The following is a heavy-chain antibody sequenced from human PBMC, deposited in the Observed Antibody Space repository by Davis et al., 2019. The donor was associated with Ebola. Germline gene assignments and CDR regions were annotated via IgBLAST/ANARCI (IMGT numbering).Heavy chain of an antibody. CDR3: ARGEQWLTFDY. J-gene: IGHJ4*02. D-gene: IGHD6-19*01. Sequence: ASVKVSCKASGYTFTGYYMHWVRQAPGQRLEWMGWINAGNGNTKYSQKFQGRVTITRDTSASTAYMELSSLRSEDTAVYYCARGEQWLTFDYWGQGTLVTVSS. CDR2: INAGNGNT. CDR1: GYTFTGYY. V-gene: IGHV1-3*01.